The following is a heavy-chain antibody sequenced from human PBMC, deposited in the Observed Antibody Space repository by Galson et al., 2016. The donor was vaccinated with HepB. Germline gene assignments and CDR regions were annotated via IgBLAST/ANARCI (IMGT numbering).Heavy chain of an antibody. D-gene: IGHD2-2*01. V-gene: IGHV3-30*04. CDR1: GFTFSNYA. CDR2: ISYYDGSNK. Sequence: SPRLSCAASGFTFSNYALHWVRQAPGKGLEWVALISYYDGSNKHYADSVKGRFTISRDNSKNTLYLQMDSLRPEDTALYYCARARQKYQLPRVYPMDVWGQGTTVTVSS. J-gene: IGHJ6*02. CDR3: ARARQKYQLPRVYPMDV.